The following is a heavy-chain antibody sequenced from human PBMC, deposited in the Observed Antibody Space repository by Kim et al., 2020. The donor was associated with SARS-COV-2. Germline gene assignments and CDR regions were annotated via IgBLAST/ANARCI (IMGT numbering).Heavy chain of an antibody. CDR2: GAT. Sequence: GATDYNASRKSRVSISIDTSKNQFSLTMSFVTAADRSVYYCARFYGNNCDYWGQGILVTVSS. CDR3: ARFYGNNCDY. J-gene: IGHJ4*02. V-gene: IGHV4-39*01. D-gene: IGHD2-21*01.